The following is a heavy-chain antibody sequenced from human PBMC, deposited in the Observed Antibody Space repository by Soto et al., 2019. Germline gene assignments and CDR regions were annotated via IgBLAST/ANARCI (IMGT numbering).Heavy chain of an antibody. J-gene: IGHJ4*02. Sequence: GGSLRLSCAASGFTFSSYGMHWVRQAPGKGLEWVAVISYDGSNKYYADSVKGRFTISRDNSKNTLYLQMNSLRAEDTAVYYCAKDWGPGSYAGRLTDYWGQGTLVTVSS. V-gene: IGHV3-30*18. D-gene: IGHD1-26*01. CDR2: ISYDGSNK. CDR1: GFTFSSYG. CDR3: AKDWGPGSYAGRLTDY.